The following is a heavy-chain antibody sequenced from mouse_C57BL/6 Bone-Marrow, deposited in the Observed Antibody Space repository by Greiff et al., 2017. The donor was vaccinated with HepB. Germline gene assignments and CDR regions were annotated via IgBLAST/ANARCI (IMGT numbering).Heavy chain of an antibody. CDR2: IYPRSGNT. CDR1: GYTFTSYG. J-gene: IGHJ3*01. D-gene: IGHD6-2*01. V-gene: IGHV1-81*01. CDR3: ARLGDLSGAY. Sequence: QVQLKQSGAELARPGASVKLSCKASGYTFTSYGISWVKQRTGQGLEWIGEIYPRSGNTYYNEKFKGKATLTADKSSSTAYMELRSLTSEDSAVYFCARLGDLSGAYWGQGTLVTVSA.